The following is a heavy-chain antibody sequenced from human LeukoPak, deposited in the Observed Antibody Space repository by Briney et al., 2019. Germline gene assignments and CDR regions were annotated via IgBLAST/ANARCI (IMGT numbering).Heavy chain of an antibody. V-gene: IGHV4-30-2*01. CDR2: IYHSGST. Sequence: SETLSLTCAVSVGSISSGGYSWSWIRQPPGKGLEWIGYIYHSGSTYYNPSLKSRVTLSVDRSKNQFSLKLSSVTAADTAVYYCASLRYYYDSSGYYYDSRSIVFDYWGQGTLVTVSS. J-gene: IGHJ4*02. CDR3: ASLRYYYDSSGYYYDSRSIVFDY. CDR1: VGSISSGGYS. D-gene: IGHD3-22*01.